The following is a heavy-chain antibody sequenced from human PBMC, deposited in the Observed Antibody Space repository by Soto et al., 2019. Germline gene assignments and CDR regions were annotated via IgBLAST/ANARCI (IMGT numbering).Heavy chain of an antibody. D-gene: IGHD2-21*01. CDR1: GFTFSSYA. CDR2: ISSGGGST. Sequence: EVQILESGGDLVQPGGSLRLSCEASGFTFSSYAMSWVRQAPGKGLEWVSTISSGGGSTYYADSVKGRFTISRDNSKNTLFLQMNSLRADDTAVYYCATLVAATSGYWGQGTLVTVSS. CDR3: ATLVAATSGY. J-gene: IGHJ4*02. V-gene: IGHV3-23*01.